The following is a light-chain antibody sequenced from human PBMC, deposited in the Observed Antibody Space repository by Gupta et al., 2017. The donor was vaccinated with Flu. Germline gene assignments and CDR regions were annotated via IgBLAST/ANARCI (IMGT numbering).Light chain of an antibody. CDR2: DVT. Sequence: QSAPTQPRSVSGSPGQSVTISCTGSSNDVGGSTRVSWYQQRPGKAPKLILYDVTERPSGVPDRFSGSKSGNTASLTISGLQADDEADYYCSSHAGRVTWVFGTGTTVTVL. CDR1: SNDVGGSTR. J-gene: IGLJ1*01. CDR3: SSHAGRVTWV. V-gene: IGLV2-11*01.